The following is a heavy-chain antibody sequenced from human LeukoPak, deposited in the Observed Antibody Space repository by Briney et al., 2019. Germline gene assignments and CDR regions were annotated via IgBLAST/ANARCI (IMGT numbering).Heavy chain of an antibody. V-gene: IGHV4-39*07. CDR2: IYYSGST. CDR3: ARDMEGAGAYGSGSYDSNRWFDP. CDR1: GGSISSSSYY. Sequence: SETLSLTCTVSGGSISSSSYYWGWIRQPPGKGLEWIGSIYYSGSTYYNPSLKSRVTIPVDTSKNQFSLKLSSVTAADTAVYYCARDMEGAGAYGSGSYDSNRWFDPWGQGTLVTVSS. J-gene: IGHJ5*02. D-gene: IGHD3-10*01.